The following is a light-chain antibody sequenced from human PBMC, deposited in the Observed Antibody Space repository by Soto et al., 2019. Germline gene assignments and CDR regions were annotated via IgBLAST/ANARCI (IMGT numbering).Light chain of an antibody. Sequence: EIVLTQSPATLSLSPGERATLSCRASPSVANFVAWYQQKPGQAPRLLIYGAFNRATGIQARFSGSGSGTDFTLTIRSLEPDDFATYYCKQYYTYWHMFGQGTKVDIK. CDR3: KQYYTYWHM. CDR2: GAF. CDR1: PSVANF. V-gene: IGKV3-11*01. J-gene: IGKJ1*01.